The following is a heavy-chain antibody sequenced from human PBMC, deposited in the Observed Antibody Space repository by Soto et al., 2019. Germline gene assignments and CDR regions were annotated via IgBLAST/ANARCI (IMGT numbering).Heavy chain of an antibody. J-gene: IGHJ5*02. CDR1: GYTFTKYG. CDR3: ARDWNCTNSRCQNCFDP. V-gene: IGHV1-18*01. Sequence: QVQLVQSGAEVEKPGASVKVSCKASGYTFTKYGISWVRQAPGQGLEWMGWISGDDGHTNYGQKFQGRATMTRDTSTSIVYMELRSLRSDDTALYYGARDWNCTNSRCQNCFDPWGQGTLVIVSS. CDR2: ISGDDGHT. D-gene: IGHD2-8*01.